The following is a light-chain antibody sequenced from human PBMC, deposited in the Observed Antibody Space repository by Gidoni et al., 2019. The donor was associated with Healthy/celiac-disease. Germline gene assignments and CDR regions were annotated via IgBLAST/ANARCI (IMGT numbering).Light chain of an antibody. V-gene: IGKV3-15*01. Sequence: ELVMTQSPATLSVSPGERATLSCRARRSVSSNLAWYQQKPGQAPRLLIYGASTRATGIPARFSGSGSGTEFTLTISSLQSEDFAVYYCQQYNNWPRTFGQXTKVKIK. CDR1: RSVSSN. CDR2: GAS. CDR3: QQYNNWPRT. J-gene: IGKJ1*01.